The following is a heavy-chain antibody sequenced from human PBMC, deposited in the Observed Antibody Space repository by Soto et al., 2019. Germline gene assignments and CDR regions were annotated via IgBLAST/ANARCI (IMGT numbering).Heavy chain of an antibody. CDR2: IYNSGST. D-gene: IGHD3-22*01. CDR3: ARAEHYYDSSGYYYVFQH. Sequence: PSETLSLTCTVSGGSISSGDYYWSWIRQPPGKGLEWIGYIYNSGSTYYNPSLKSRVTISVDTSKNQFSLKLSSVTAADTAVYYCARAEHYYDSSGYYYVFQHWGQGTLVTVSS. V-gene: IGHV4-30-4*01. J-gene: IGHJ1*01. CDR1: GGSISSGDYY.